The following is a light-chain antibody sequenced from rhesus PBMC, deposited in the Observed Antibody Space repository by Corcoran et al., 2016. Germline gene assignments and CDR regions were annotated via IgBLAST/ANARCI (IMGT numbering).Light chain of an antibody. CDR1: QGISSY. Sequence: DIQMTQSPSSLSASVGDRVTITCRASQGISSYLAWYQQKPGKAPKLLIYASSTLQSGVPSRFSGSGSGTDFTLTNSSLQPEDFATDFCQQHNSYPLTFGGGTKVELK. V-gene: IGKV1-25*01. CDR3: QQHNSYPLT. J-gene: IGKJ4*01. CDR2: ASS.